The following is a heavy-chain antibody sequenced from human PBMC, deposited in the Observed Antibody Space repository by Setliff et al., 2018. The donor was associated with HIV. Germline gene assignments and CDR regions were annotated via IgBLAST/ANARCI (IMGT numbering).Heavy chain of an antibody. CDR2: ISSSTSYI. CDR3: ATDLLWFGERGFDY. Sequence: GGSLRLSCAASRFIFSSYSMNWVRQAPGKGLEWVSSISSSTSYIFYADSVKGRFTISRDNAKNSLYLQMNSLRVEDTAVYYCATDLLWFGERGFDYWGQGTLVTVSS. J-gene: IGHJ4*02. D-gene: IGHD3-10*01. V-gene: IGHV3-21*01. CDR1: RFIFSSYS.